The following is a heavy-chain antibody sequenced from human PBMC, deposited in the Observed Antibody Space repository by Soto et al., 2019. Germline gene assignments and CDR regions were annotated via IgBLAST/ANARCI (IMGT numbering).Heavy chain of an antibody. Sequence: LSLTCIVSGESISSSSYYWGWIRQPPGKGLEWIGSIYYGGRTYYNPSFKSRVTISIDTSKNQFSLKLSSVTATDTAVYYCARQRTTVVTQAYFDHWGQGALVTVSS. V-gene: IGHV4-39*01. D-gene: IGHD2-21*02. J-gene: IGHJ4*02. CDR3: ARQRTTVVTQAYFDH. CDR2: IYYGGRT. CDR1: GESISSSSYY.